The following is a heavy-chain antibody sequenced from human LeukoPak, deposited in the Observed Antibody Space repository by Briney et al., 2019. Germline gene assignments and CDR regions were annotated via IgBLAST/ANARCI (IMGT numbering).Heavy chain of an antibody. Sequence: AASVKVSCKASGYTFTSYHMHWVRQAPGQGLEWMGVITPSGGARYAQRWQGRVTMTRDTATSTAYMALSSLTSEDTALYYCARDRDGSWWIDYWGQGTLVTVSS. D-gene: IGHD6-13*01. CDR3: ARDRDGSWWIDY. CDR1: GYTFTSYH. V-gene: IGHV1-46*04. J-gene: IGHJ4*02. CDR2: ITPSGGA.